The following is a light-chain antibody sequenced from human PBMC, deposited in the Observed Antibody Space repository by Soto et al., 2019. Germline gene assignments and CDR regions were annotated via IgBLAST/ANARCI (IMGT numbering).Light chain of an antibody. J-gene: IGKJ3*01. CDR2: AAS. CDR3: QKYVSAFT. Sequence: EIVLTQSPGTLSLSPGERATLSCRASQSVSSNSLAWYQHKPGQGPRLLIYAASSRATGIPDRFSGSGSGTDFTLTISRLEPEDSALYYCQKYVSAFTFGPGNKVEIK. CDR1: QSVSSNS. V-gene: IGKV3-20*01.